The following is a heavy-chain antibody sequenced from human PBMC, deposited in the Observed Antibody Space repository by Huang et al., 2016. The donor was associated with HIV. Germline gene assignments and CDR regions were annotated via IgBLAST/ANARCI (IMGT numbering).Heavy chain of an antibody. Sequence: QVQLVQSGAEVKKPGSSVKVSCKASGDTFSSYAVSWVRQAPGQGLEWMGGIIPSFGTSNYAQKFQGRVTITADESTSTAYMELSSLRSEDTAVYYCARASYDSSAYYYFDYWGQGTLVTVSS. CDR1: GDTFSSYA. V-gene: IGHV1-69*01. CDR2: IIPSFGTS. J-gene: IGHJ4*02. D-gene: IGHD3-22*01. CDR3: ARASYDSSAYYYFDY.